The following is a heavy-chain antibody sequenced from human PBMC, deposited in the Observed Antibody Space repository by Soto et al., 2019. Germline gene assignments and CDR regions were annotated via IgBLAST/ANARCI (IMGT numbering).Heavy chain of an antibody. Sequence: GGSLRLSCAASGFTFSSYGMHWVRQAPGKGLEWVAVISYDGSNKYYADSVKGRFTISRDNSKNTLYLQMNSLRAEDTAVYYCAKSGTYYYGSGSYRGEEYWGQGTLVTV. J-gene: IGHJ4*02. CDR2: ISYDGSNK. V-gene: IGHV3-30*18. CDR3: AKSGTYYYGSGSYRGEEY. CDR1: GFTFSSYG. D-gene: IGHD3-10*01.